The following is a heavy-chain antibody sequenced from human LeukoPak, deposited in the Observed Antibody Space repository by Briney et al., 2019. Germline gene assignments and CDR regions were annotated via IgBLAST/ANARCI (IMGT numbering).Heavy chain of an antibody. D-gene: IGHD6-13*01. V-gene: IGHV3-13*01. CDR2: IGTAGEI. CDR3: ARAAYSSTWYSRYFDL. CDR1: GFTFRSYD. J-gene: IGHJ2*01. Sequence: PGGSLRLSCAASGFTFRSYDMHWVRQATGKGLEWVSGIGTAGEIYYPGSVKGRFTISRENAKNSLYLQMTSLRAGDTAVYYCARAAYSSTWYSRYFDLWGRGPLVTVSS.